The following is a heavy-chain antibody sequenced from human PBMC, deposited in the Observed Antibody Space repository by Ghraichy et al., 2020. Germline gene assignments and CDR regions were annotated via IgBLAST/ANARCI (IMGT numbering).Heavy chain of an antibody. J-gene: IGHJ3*02. D-gene: IGHD3-22*01. CDR2: ISYDGSNK. V-gene: IGHV3-30-3*01. Sequence: GESLNISCAASGFTFSSYAMHWVRQAPGKGLEWVAVISYDGSNKYYADSVKGRFTISRDNSKNTLYLQMNSLRAEDTAVYYCARGSTLSYYDSSGYYYDAFDIWGQGTMVTVSS. CDR3: ARGSTLSYYDSSGYYYDAFDI. CDR1: GFTFSSYA.